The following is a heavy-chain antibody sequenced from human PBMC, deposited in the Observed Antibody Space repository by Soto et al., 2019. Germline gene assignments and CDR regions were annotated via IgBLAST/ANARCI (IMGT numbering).Heavy chain of an antibody. J-gene: IGHJ4*02. CDR1: GGSFSGYY. CDR2: INHSGST. CDR3: ARGQGYSSGWYYHD. V-gene: IGHV4-34*01. Sequence: QVQLQQWGAGLLKPSETLSLTCAVYGGSFSGYYWRWIRQPPGKGLEWIGEINHSGSTNYNPSLKSRVTISVDTSKNQFSMKLSSVTAADTDVYYGARGQGYSSGWYYHDRGQATLVTVSS. D-gene: IGHD6-19*01.